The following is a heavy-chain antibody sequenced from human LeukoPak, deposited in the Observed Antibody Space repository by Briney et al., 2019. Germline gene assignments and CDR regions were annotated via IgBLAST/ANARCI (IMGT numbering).Heavy chain of an antibody. J-gene: IGHJ3*02. V-gene: IGHV5-51*01. Sequence: GESLKISCKASGYRFTSYWIGWVRQMPGKGLEWIGIIYPSDSDTTYSPSFQGQVSISADNSISPSYLQWISLKASDTAMYYCARQSSTGYCDSSGLPYDSFDIWGQGTMVTVSS. CDR1: GYRFTSYW. D-gene: IGHD3-22*01. CDR2: IYPSDSDT. CDR3: ARQSSTGYCDSSGLPYDSFDI.